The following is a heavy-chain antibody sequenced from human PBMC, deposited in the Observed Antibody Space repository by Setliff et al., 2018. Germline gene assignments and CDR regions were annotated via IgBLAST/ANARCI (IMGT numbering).Heavy chain of an antibody. D-gene: IGHD4-17*01. CDR3: AKDPNGDYVGAFDS. Sequence: AGESLTISCVASGLTFSSYAMTWVRQAPGKGLEWLSAIRGSGGSTLYADSVKGRFTISGDNSQNTLYLQMNGLRVEDTAVYYCAKDPNGDYVGAFDSWGHGTLVTVSS. CDR1: GLTFSSYA. V-gene: IGHV3-23*01. CDR2: IRGSGGST. J-gene: IGHJ5*01.